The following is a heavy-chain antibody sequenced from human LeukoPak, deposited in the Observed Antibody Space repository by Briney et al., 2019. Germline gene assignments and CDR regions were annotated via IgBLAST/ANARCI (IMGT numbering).Heavy chain of an antibody. J-gene: IGHJ5*02. CDR1: GSSFTSYW. CDR2: IYPGDSDT. CDR3: ARFTLLLDYGDYFNWFDP. Sequence: GESLQISCKGSGSSFTSYWIGWVRQMPGKGLEWMGIIYPGDSDTRYSPSFQGQVTISADKSISTAYLQWSSLKASDTAMYYCARFTLLLDYGDYFNWFDPWGQGTLVTVSS. D-gene: IGHD4-17*01. V-gene: IGHV5-51*01.